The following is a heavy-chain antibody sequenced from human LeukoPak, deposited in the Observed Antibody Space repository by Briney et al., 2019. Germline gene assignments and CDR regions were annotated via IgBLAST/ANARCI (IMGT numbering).Heavy chain of an antibody. CDR3: ARDRGEYSSSWYPSPKGADRYYYGMDV. D-gene: IGHD6-13*01. CDR1: GFTFSSYA. J-gene: IGHJ6*02. V-gene: IGHV3-53*01. CDR2: IYSGGST. Sequence: GGSLRLSCAASGFTFSSYAMSWVRQAPGKGLEWVSVIYSGGSTYYADSVKGRFTISRDNSKNTLYLQMNSLRAEDTAVYYCARDRGEYSSSWYPSPKGADRYYYGMDVWGQGTTVTVSS.